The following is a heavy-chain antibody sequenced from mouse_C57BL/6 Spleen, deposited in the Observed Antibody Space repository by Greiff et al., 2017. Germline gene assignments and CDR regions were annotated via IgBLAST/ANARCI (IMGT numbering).Heavy chain of an antibody. D-gene: IGHD4-1*01. V-gene: IGHV5-17*01. CDR1: GFTFSDYG. J-gene: IGHJ2*01. CDR3: ARSWGYFDY. Sequence: EVKLMESGGGLVKPGGSLKISCAASGFTFSDYGMHWVRQAPEKGLEWVAYISSGSSTIYYADTVKGRFTISRDNAKNTLFLQMTSLRSEDTAMYYCARSWGYFDYWGQGTTLTVSS. CDR2: ISSGSSTI.